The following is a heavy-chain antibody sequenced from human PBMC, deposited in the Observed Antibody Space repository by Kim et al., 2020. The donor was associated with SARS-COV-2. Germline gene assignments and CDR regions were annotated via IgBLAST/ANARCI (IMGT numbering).Heavy chain of an antibody. D-gene: IGHD6-19*01. Sequence: GGSLRLSCAASGFTVSSNYMTWVRQAPGKGLEWVSVIFKSGSTYYADFVKGRFSISIDNSKNTLFLQMNSLRADDTAVYYCTGFAPESTIGWHYLDYWGQGTLVTVSS. CDR2: IFKSGST. J-gene: IGHJ4*02. V-gene: IGHV3-53*01. CDR1: GFTVSSNY. CDR3: TGFAPESTIGWHYLDY.